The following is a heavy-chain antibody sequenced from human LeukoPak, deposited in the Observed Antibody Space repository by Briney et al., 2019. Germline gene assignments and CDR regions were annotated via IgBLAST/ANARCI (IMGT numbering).Heavy chain of an antibody. D-gene: IGHD4-23*01. J-gene: IGHJ4*02. CDR2: IYHSGST. CDR1: GGSISSGDYY. Sequence: SETLSLTCTVSGGSISSGDYYWGWIRQPPGKGLEWIGYIYHSGSTYYNPSLKSRVTISVDRSSNQFSLRVSSVTAADTAVYYCATLITTVVTPPYFDYWGQGTLVIVSS. V-gene: IGHV4-30-2*01. CDR3: ATLITTVVTPPYFDY.